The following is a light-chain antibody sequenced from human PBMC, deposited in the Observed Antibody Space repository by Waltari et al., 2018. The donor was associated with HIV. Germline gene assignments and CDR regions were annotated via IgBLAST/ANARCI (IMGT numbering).Light chain of an antibody. J-gene: IGLJ2*01. CDR1: KLVDQY. Sequence: SHELTPPPSVYVSPGQTASITCSGDKLVDQYACWYQQKPGQSPVLVIYQDSKRPSGIPERFSGSNSGNTATLTISGTQAMDEADYYCQAWDSSTVVFGGGTKLTVL. CDR2: QDS. CDR3: QAWDSSTVV. V-gene: IGLV3-1*01.